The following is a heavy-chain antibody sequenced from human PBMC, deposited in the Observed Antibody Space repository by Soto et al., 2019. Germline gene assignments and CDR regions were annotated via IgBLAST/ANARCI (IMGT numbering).Heavy chain of an antibody. V-gene: IGHV1-3*01. Sequence: QVQLVQSGAGVKKPGASVKVSCKASGYTFTSYAMHWVRQAPGQRLEWMGWINAGNGNTKYSQKFQGRVTITRDTSASTAYMELSSLRSEDTAVYYCASGNDFWSGLDYWGQGTLVTVSS. CDR3: ASGNDFWSGLDY. CDR2: INAGNGNT. CDR1: GYTFTSYA. J-gene: IGHJ4*02. D-gene: IGHD3-3*01.